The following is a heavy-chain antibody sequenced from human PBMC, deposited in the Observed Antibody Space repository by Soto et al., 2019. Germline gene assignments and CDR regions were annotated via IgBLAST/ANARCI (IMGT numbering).Heavy chain of an antibody. CDR3: ARESEDLTSNFDY. Sequence: GGSLSLSCASSGFTFTRYSMKWVRQAPGKGLEWVSSISSTTNYIYYGDSMKGRFTISRDNAKNSLYLEMNSLRAEDTAVYYCARESEDLTSNFDYWGQGTLVTVSS. CDR1: GFTFTRYS. CDR2: ISSTTNYI. J-gene: IGHJ4*02. V-gene: IGHV3-21*06.